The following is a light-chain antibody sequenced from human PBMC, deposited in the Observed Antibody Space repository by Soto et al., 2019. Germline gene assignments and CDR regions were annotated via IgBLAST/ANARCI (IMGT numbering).Light chain of an antibody. CDR1: QSVLYSSNNKNY. V-gene: IGKV4-1*01. Sequence: DIVMTQSPDSLAVSLGERATINCKSSQSVLYSSNNKNYLAWYQQKPGQPPKLLIYWASTRESGVPDRFSGSGSVTDFTLTISSLQAEDVAVYYCQQYYSTPITFGQGTRLEI. CDR3: QQYYSTPIT. CDR2: WAS. J-gene: IGKJ5*01.